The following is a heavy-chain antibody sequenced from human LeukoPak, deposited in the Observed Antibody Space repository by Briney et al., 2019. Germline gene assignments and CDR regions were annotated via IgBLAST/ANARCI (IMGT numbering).Heavy chain of an antibody. CDR1: GYSFNDKY. CDR3: ARDVGEYCSSMNCYASDH. J-gene: IGHJ4*02. Sequence: ASVKVSCKASGYSFNDKYLHWVRQAPGQGLEWMGSINPNSGGTNYAQKFQGRVTMTRDTSISTFYMELSRLRSDDTAVYYCARDVGEYCSSMNCYASDHWGQGTLVTVSS. CDR2: INPNSGGT. D-gene: IGHD2-2*01. V-gene: IGHV1-2*02.